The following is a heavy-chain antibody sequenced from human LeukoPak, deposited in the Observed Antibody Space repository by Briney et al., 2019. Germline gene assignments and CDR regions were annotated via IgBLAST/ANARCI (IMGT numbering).Heavy chain of an antibody. CDR3: ARRSYCSGGSCVHSFDY. V-gene: IGHV3-74*01. CDR1: GFTFSSYW. J-gene: IGHJ4*02. D-gene: IGHD2-15*01. CDR2: INSDGSTT. Sequence: PGGSLRLSCEASGFTFSSYWMHWVRQVPGKGLVWVSRINSDGSTTTHADSVKGRFTISRDNAKNTLYLQMNSLRAEDTAVYYCARRSYCSGGSCVHSFDYWGQGTLVTVSS.